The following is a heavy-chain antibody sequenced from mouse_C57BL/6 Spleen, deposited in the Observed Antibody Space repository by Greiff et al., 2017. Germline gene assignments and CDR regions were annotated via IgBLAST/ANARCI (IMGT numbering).Heavy chain of an antibody. Sequence: SGPELVKPGASVKISCKASGYAFSSSWLNWVKQRPGKGLEWIGRIYPGDGDTNYNGKFKGKATLTADKSSSTAYMQLSSLTSEDSAVYFCAREGEYDAMGYWGQGTSGTVSS. CDR3: AREGEYDAMGY. J-gene: IGHJ4*01. CDR1: GYAFSSSW. V-gene: IGHV1-82*01. CDR2: IYPGDGDT.